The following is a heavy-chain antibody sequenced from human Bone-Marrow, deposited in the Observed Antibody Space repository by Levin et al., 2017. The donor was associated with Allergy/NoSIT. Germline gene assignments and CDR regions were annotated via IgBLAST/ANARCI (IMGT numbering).Heavy chain of an antibody. V-gene: IGHV3-7*01. J-gene: IGHJ4*02. D-gene: IGHD3-16*01. CDR2: IKQDGSAK. Sequence: PGGSLRLSCAASGFTFSNYWMNWVRQAPGKGLEWVANIKQDGSAKYHADSVKGRFTISRDNAKNSLDLQMNSLRDEDTAIYYCATSRGGVKDYWGQGTLVTVSA. CDR1: GFTFSNYW. CDR3: ATSRGGVKDY.